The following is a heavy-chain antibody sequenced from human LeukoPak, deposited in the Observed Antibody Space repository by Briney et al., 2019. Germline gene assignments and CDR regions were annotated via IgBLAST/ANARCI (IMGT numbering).Heavy chain of an antibody. CDR3: ARGGSTGTNLNWVDP. J-gene: IGHJ5*02. D-gene: IGHD1-1*01. Sequence: SETLSLTCTVSGGSISSYYWSWIRQPPGKGLEWIGYIYYSGSTNYNPSLKSRVTISVDTSRNQFSLKLSSVTAADTAVYYCARGGSTGTNLNWVDPWGQGTLVTVSS. CDR1: GGSISSYY. CDR2: IYYSGST. V-gene: IGHV4-59*01.